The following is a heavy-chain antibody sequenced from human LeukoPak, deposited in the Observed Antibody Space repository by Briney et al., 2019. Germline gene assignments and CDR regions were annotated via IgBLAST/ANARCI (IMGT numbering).Heavy chain of an antibody. CDR1: GFTFDDYG. V-gene: IGHV3-20*04. Sequence: GGSLRLSCAASGFTFDDYGMSWVRQAPGKGLEWVSGINWNGGSTGYADSVKGRFTISRDNAKNSLYLQMNSLRAEDTAVYYCARDREGLRGWLVRDRFDYWGQGTLVTVSS. D-gene: IGHD3-10*01. CDR3: ARDREGLRGWLVRDRFDY. CDR2: INWNGGST. J-gene: IGHJ4*02.